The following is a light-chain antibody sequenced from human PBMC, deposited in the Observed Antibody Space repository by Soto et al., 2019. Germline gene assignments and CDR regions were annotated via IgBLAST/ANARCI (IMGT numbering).Light chain of an antibody. CDR1: QGISTY. Sequence: DIQLTLSPSFLSASVGDRVTIRCRASQGISTYLAWYQQKPGNAPKLLIHVASTLQRGVPSRFSGSGSGTEFTLTISSLQPEDFATYYCQQHNSYPRTFGQGTQLEIK. CDR2: VAS. CDR3: QQHNSYPRT. V-gene: IGKV1-9*01. J-gene: IGKJ2*01.